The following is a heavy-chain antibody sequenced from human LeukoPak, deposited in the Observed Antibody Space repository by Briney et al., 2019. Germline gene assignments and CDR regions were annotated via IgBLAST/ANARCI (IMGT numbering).Heavy chain of an antibody. D-gene: IGHD3-22*01. CDR1: GFTFSSYS. V-gene: IGHV3-21*04. J-gene: IGHJ3*02. Sequence: KPGGSLRLSCAASGFTFSSYSMNWVRQAPGKGLEWVSSISSSSSYIYYAVSVKGRFTISRDNAKNSLYLQMNSLRAEDTAVYYCARNYDSSGYYYDADAFDIWGQGTMVTVSS. CDR2: ISSSSSYI. CDR3: ARNYDSSGYYYDADAFDI.